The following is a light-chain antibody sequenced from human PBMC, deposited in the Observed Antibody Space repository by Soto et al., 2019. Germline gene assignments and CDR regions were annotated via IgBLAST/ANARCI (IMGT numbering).Light chain of an antibody. J-gene: IGLJ2*01. V-gene: IGLV3-1*01. Sequence: SYELTQPPSLSVSPGQTASITCSGDKLGDKYVCLYQQKPGQSPVIVIYQDTKRPSGIPERFSASNSGDTATLTISGTQAMDEADYYCQAWDRSTVVFGGGTKLTVL. CDR2: QDT. CDR3: QAWDRSTVV. CDR1: KLGDKY.